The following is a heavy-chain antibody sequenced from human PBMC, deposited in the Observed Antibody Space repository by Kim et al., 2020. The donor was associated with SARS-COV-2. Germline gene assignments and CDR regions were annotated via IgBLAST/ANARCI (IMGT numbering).Heavy chain of an antibody. V-gene: IGHV4-39*07. Sequence: SETLSLTCTVSGGSISSSSYYWGWIRQPPGKGLEWIGSIYYSGSTYYNQSLKSRVTISVDTSKNQFSLKLSSVTAADTAVYYCARVSYNWFDPWGQGTLVTVSS. CDR2: IYYSGST. D-gene: IGHD6-6*01. J-gene: IGHJ5*02. CDR1: GGSISSSSYY. CDR3: ARVSYNWFDP.